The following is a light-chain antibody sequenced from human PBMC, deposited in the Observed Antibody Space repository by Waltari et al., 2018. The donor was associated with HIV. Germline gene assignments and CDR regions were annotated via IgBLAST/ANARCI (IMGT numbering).Light chain of an antibody. Sequence: SYELTQPPSVSVSPGQTARITCSGDALPMQYAYWYQQKSGQAPVLVIYEDSKRPSGIPERFSGSSSGTMATLTISGAQVEDEADYYCYSTDSSGHVVFGGGTKLTVL. CDR1: ALPMQY. V-gene: IGLV3-10*01. CDR3: YSTDSSGHVV. J-gene: IGLJ2*01. CDR2: EDS.